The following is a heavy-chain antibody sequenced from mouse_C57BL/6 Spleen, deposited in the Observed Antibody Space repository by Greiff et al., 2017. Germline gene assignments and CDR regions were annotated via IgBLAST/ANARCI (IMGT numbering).Heavy chain of an antibody. CDR1: GFTFSDAW. CDR3: TRGTTVGDFDY. D-gene: IGHD1-1*01. CDR2: IRNKANNHAT. Sequence: EVQLQESGGGLVQPGGSMKLSCAASGFTFSDAWMDWVRQSPEKGLEWVAEIRNKANNHATYYAASVKGRFTISRDDSKSSVYLQMNSLRAEDTGIYYCTRGTTVGDFDYWGQGTTLTVSS. J-gene: IGHJ2*01. V-gene: IGHV6-6*01.